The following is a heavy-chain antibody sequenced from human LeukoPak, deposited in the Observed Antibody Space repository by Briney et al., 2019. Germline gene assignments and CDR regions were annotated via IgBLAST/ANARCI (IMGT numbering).Heavy chain of an antibody. D-gene: IGHD2-21*01. CDR3: GRGRNVVAVDY. J-gene: IGHJ4*02. V-gene: IGHV1-46*01. CDR2: INPSGGST. Sequence: GASVKVSCKASGYTFTGYYMHWVRQAPGQGPEWMGIINPSGGSTSYAQKFQGRVTMTRDTSMSTVYMELSSLRSEDTAVYYCGRGRNVVAVDYWGQGTLVTVSS. CDR1: GYTFTGYY.